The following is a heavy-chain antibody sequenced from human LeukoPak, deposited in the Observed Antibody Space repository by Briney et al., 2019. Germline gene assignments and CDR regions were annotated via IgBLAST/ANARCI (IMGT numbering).Heavy chain of an antibody. V-gene: IGHV4-59*12. Sequence: SETLSLTCTVSGFSISTYSWSWIRQPPGKGLEWVGYIYSSGGTDHNPSLKSRVTISVDTSKNQFSLKLSSVTAADTAVYYCAKDTSGSRGSAFDIWGQGTMVTVSS. CDR2: IYSSGGT. CDR1: GFSISTYS. D-gene: IGHD1-26*01. J-gene: IGHJ3*02. CDR3: AKDTSGSRGSAFDI.